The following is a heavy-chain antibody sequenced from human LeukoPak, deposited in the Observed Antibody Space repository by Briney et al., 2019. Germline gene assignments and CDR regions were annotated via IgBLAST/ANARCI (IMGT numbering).Heavy chain of an antibody. V-gene: IGHV1-69*04. D-gene: IGHD1-26*01. CDR2: IIPILGIA. Sequence: SVKVSCKASGGTFSSYAISWVRQAPGQGREWMGRIIPILGIANYAQKFQGRVTITTDESTSTAYMELSSLRSEDTAVYYCCRTGAMDTYYYYYMDVWGKGTTVTVSS. CDR3: CRTGAMDTYYYYYMDV. J-gene: IGHJ6*03. CDR1: GGTFSSYA.